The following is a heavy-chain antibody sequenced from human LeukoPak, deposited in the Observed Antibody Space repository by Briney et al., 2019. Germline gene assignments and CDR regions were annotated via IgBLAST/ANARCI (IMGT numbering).Heavy chain of an antibody. CDR1: GDTFTSYY. J-gene: IGHJ4*02. CDR3: ARGPAWSDYDSSGIDY. V-gene: IGHV1-46*01. CDR2: INPSGGST. Sequence: ASVKVSCKASGDTFTSYYMHWVRQAPGQGLEWMGIINPSGGSTSYAQKFQGRVTMTRDTSTSTVYMELSSLRSEDTAVYYCARGPAWSDYDSSGIDYWGQGTLVTVSS. D-gene: IGHD3-22*01.